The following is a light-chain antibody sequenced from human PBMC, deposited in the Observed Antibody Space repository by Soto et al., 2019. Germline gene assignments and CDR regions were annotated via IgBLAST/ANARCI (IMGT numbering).Light chain of an antibody. CDR2: DVT. J-gene: IGLJ1*01. V-gene: IGLV2-11*01. CDR3: CSYAGSSTYV. Sequence: QSALTQPRSVSGSPGQSVTVSCTGTSSDVGGYNFVSWFQQHPGKAPKLMIYDVTKRPSGVPDRFSGAKSGNTASLTISGVQAEDEADYCCCSYAGSSTYVFGTGTKLTVL. CDR1: SSDVGGYNF.